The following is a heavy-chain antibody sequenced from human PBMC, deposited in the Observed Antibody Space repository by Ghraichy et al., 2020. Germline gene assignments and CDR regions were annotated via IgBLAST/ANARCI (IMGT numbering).Heavy chain of an antibody. CDR2: INHSGST. Sequence: SQTLSLTCAVYGGSFSGYYWSWIRQPPGKGLEWIGEINHSGSTNYNPSLKSRVTISVDTSKNQFSLKLSSVTAADTAVYYCARGLVAGYWYFDLWGRGTLVTVSS. CDR1: GGSFSGYY. D-gene: IGHD6-19*01. V-gene: IGHV4-34*01. J-gene: IGHJ2*01. CDR3: ARGLVAGYWYFDL.